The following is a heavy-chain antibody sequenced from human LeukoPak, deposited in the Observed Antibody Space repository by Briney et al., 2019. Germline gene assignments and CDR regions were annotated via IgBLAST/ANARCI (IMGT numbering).Heavy chain of an antibody. CDR3: AREDFRFGVRAFDV. CDR1: GFTFSSHW. V-gene: IGHV3-74*01. Sequence: GGSLRLSCAASGFTFSSHWMHWLRQAPGKGLGWVSRINSDGSSTSYADSVKGRFTISRDSAKNTLYLQMNSLRAEDTAVYYCAREDFRFGVRAFDVWGRGTMVTVSS. J-gene: IGHJ3*01. D-gene: IGHD3-10*01. CDR2: INSDGSST.